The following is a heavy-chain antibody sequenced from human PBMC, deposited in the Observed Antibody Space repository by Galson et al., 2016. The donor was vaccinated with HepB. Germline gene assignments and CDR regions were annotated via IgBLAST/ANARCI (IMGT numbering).Heavy chain of an antibody. CDR1: GGSISSSTYY. CDR2: LYNGRT. V-gene: IGHV4-39*01. CDR3: ATLDFWSGYFYYGMDV. J-gene: IGHJ6*04. D-gene: IGHD3-3*01. Sequence: SETLSLTCTVSGGSISSSTYYWGWIRQPPGKGLEWIGSLYNGRTYYNPSLKSRVTISVDTSKNQFSLKLSSVTPADTAVYYCATLDFWSGYFYYGMDVWGKGTTVTVSS.